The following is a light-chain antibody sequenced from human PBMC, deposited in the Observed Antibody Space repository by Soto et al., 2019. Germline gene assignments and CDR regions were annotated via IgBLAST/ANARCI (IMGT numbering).Light chain of an antibody. J-gene: IGKJ2*01. CDR2: GAS. CDR3: QQYGSSPPYT. Sequence: EIVLTQSPGTLSLSPGERATLSCRASQSVSSSYLAWYQQKPGQAPRLLIYGASSRATGIPDRFSGSGSGRYFTLTISRLEPEDFAVYYCQQYGSSPPYTFGQGTKLEIK. CDR1: QSVSSSY. V-gene: IGKV3-20*01.